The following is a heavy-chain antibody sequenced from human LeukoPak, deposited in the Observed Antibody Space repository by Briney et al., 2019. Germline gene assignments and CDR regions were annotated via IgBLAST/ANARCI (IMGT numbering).Heavy chain of an antibody. V-gene: IGHV3-53*01. CDR1: GFTVSRNS. D-gene: IGHD6-19*01. CDR2: IYDDGSA. J-gene: IGHJ4*02. CDR3: ARRYSSGWYDY. Sequence: GGSLRLSCEVSGFTVSRNSMNWVRQALGKGLEWVSVIYDDGSANYADSVKGRFTISRDNSKNTLYLQMNSLRAEDTAVYYCARRYSSGWYDYWGQGTLVTVSS.